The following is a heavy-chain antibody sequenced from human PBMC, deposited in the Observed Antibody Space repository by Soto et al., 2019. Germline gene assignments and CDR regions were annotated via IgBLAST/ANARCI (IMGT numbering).Heavy chain of an antibody. V-gene: IGHV1-18*01. J-gene: IGHJ4*02. CDR2: ISAYNGNT. Sequence: QVQLVQSGAEVKKPGASVKVSCKASGYTFTSYGISWVRQAPGQGLEWMGWISAYNGNTNYAQKRQXXVXRXXDTSTSRAYMELRSLRSDDTAVYYCGRDLHGDPYYWGQGTLVTVS. CDR3: GRDLHGDPYY. CDR1: GYTFTSYG. D-gene: IGHD4-17*01.